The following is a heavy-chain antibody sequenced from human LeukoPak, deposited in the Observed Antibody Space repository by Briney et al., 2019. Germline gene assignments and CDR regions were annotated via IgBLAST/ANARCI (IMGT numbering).Heavy chain of an antibody. Sequence: PGGSLRLSCAASGFIVSSNYMGWVRQAPGKGLEYVSVIYSGGNTYYGGSVKGRFTISRDNSKNTIYLRMNSLRAEDTAVFYCARLVATTGRLYFDYWGRGNLVTVSS. D-gene: IGHD1-1*01. CDR1: GFIVSSNY. CDR2: IYSGGNT. V-gene: IGHV3-53*01. CDR3: ARLVATTGRLYFDY. J-gene: IGHJ4*02.